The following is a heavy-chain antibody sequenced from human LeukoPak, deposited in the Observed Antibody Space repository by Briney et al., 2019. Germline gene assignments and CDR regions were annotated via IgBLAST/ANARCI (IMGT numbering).Heavy chain of an antibody. CDR3: ARGGNYYDSSGYYPYYYGMDV. D-gene: IGHD3-22*01. CDR1: GFTVSSNY. CDR2: IYSGGST. V-gene: IGHV3-53*01. Sequence: GGSLRLSCAASGFTVSSNYMSWVRQAPGKGLEWVSVIYSGGSTYYADPVKGRFTISRDNSKNTLYLQMNSLRAEDTAVYYCARGGNYYDSSGYYPYYYGMDVWGQGTTVTVSS. J-gene: IGHJ6*02.